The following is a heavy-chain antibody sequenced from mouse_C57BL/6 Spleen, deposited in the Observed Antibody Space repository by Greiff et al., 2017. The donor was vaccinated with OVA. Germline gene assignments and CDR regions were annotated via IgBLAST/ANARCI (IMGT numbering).Heavy chain of an antibody. CDR3: ARWVHPQRDWYFDV. CDR1: GYTFTSYW. J-gene: IGHJ1*03. CDR2: INPSNGGT. D-gene: IGHD6-1*01. V-gene: IGHV1-53*01. Sequence: QVQLQQPGTELVKPGASVKLSCKASGYTFTSYWMHWVKQRPGQGLEWIGNINPSNGGTNYNEKFKSKATLTVDKSSSTAYMQLSSLTSEDSAVYYCARWVHPQRDWYFDVWGTGTTVTVSS.